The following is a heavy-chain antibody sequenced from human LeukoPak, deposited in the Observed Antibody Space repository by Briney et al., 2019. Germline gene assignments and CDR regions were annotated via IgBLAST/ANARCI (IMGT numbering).Heavy chain of an antibody. V-gene: IGHV3-30*03. CDR1: GFTFSSYD. J-gene: IGHJ6*03. Sequence: GGSLRLSCAASGFTFSSYDMHWVRQAPGKGLEWVAVISYDGSNKYYADSVKGRFTISRDNSKNTLYLQMNSLRAEDTAVYYCARDRGYSYGFSYYMDVWGKGTTVTISS. CDR2: ISYDGSNK. D-gene: IGHD5-18*01. CDR3: ARDRGYSYGFSYYMDV.